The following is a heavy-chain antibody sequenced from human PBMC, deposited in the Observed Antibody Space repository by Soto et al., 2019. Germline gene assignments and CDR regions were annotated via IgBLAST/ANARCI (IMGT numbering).Heavy chain of an antibody. Sequence: SETLSLTCTVSGGSISSSSYYWGWIRQPPGKGLEWIGSIYYSGSTYYNPSLKSRVTISVDTSKNQFSLKLSSLTAADTAVYYCARVELRITIFGVVTDVGSFYGMDVWGQGTTVT. CDR2: IYYSGST. D-gene: IGHD3-3*01. V-gene: IGHV4-39*01. CDR3: ARVELRITIFGVVTDVGSFYGMDV. CDR1: GGSISSSSYY. J-gene: IGHJ6*02.